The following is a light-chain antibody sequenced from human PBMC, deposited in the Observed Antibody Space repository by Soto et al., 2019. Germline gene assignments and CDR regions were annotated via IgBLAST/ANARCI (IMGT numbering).Light chain of an antibody. CDR3: SSYTRTSTPYV. V-gene: IGLV2-14*03. Sequence: QSVLTQPASVSGSPGQSITISCTGTSSDVGGYDYVSWYQQHPGKAPKLMIYDVSNQPSGVSNRFSGSKSGNTASLTISGLQAEDEADYYCSSYTRTSTPYVFGSGTKVTVL. CDR2: DVS. J-gene: IGLJ1*01. CDR1: SSDVGGYDY.